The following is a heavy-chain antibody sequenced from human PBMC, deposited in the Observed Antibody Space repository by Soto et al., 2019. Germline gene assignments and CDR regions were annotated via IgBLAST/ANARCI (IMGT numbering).Heavy chain of an antibody. V-gene: IGHV3-30*18. CDR3: ANHGDYDSSGYLDY. J-gene: IGHJ4*02. CDR2: ISYDGSNK. CDR1: GFTFSSYG. D-gene: IGHD3-22*01. Sequence: GGSLRLSCAASGFTFSSYGMHWVRQAPGKGLEWVAVISYDGSNKYYADSVKGRFTISRDNSKNTLYLQMNSLRAEDTAVYYCANHGDYDSSGYLDYWGQETLVTVSS.